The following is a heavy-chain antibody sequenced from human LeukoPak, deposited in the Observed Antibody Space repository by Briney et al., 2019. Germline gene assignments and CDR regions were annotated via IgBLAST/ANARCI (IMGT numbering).Heavy chain of an antibody. J-gene: IGHJ4*01. V-gene: IGHV4-39*01. Sequence: PSETLSLTCNVSGGSVSSSFYSWGWIRLPPGKGLEWIGSMYYSGSAHYNLSLKSRVTMSVDTSKNQFSLKLSSVTAADTAIYFCASATTYSIDDWGQGTLVTVSS. CDR1: GGSVSSSFYS. CDR2: MYYSGSA. D-gene: IGHD5-12*01. CDR3: ASATTYSIDD.